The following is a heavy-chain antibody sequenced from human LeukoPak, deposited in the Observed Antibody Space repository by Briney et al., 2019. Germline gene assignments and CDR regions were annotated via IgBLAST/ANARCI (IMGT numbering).Heavy chain of an antibody. D-gene: IGHD2-2*01. J-gene: IGHJ5*02. CDR3: AREDCSSTSCYLIGWFDP. CDR1: GYTFTSYY. Sequence: ASVKVSCKASGYTFTSYYMHWVRQAPGQGLEWMGIINPSGGSTSYAQKFQSRVTMTRDTSTSTVYMELSSLRSEDTAVYYCAREDCSSTSCYLIGWFDPWGQGTLVTVSS. V-gene: IGHV1-46*03. CDR2: INPSGGST.